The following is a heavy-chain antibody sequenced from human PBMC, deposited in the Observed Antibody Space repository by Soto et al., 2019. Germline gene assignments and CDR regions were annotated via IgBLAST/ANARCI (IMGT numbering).Heavy chain of an antibody. CDR2: IRSKANSYAT. V-gene: IGHV3-73*01. CDR1: GFTFSGSA. D-gene: IGHD2-2*01. Sequence: GGSLRLSCAASGFTFSGSAMHWVRQASGKGLEWVGRIRSKANSYATAYAASVKGRFTISRDDSKNTAYLQMNSLKTEDTAVYYCTSPPTPYCSSTSCLGYWGQGTLVTVSS. CDR3: TSPPTPYCSSTSCLGY. J-gene: IGHJ4*02.